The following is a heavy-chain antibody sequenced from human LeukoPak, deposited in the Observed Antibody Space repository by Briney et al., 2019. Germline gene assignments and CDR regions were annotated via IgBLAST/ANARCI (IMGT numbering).Heavy chain of an antibody. CDR3: ARLTHSYYSDTSGYYPYYYMDV. J-gene: IGHJ6*03. V-gene: IGHV4-39*02. D-gene: IGHD3-22*01. CDR2: INYSGST. Sequence: SETLSLTCSVSGASISSSDYYWGWIRQPPGKGLEWLGRINYSGSTYYNPSLKSRVTISVDTSKNHFSLRLTSMTAADTAVYYCARLTHSYYSDTSGYYPYYYMDVWGKGTTVTVSS. CDR1: GASISSSDYY.